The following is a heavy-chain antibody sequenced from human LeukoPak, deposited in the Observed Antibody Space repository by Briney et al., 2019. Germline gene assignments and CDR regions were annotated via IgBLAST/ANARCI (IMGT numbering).Heavy chain of an antibody. D-gene: IGHD3-22*01. J-gene: IGHJ4*02. CDR3: ARDADSGGYYSYFDC. CDR1: GFTFSRYG. Sequence: GGSLRLSCAASGFTFSRYGMHWVRQAPGKGLEWVAIIWSDGSNKYYADSVKGRFTISRDNSKNTLYLQMNSLRAEDTAVYYCARDADSGGYYSYFDCWGQGTLAIVSS. V-gene: IGHV3-33*01. CDR2: IWSDGSNK.